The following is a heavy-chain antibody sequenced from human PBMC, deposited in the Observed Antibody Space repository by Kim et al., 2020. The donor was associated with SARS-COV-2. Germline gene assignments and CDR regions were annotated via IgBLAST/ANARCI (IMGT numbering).Heavy chain of an antibody. CDR1: GGSVSSGSYY. D-gene: IGHD3-22*01. V-gene: IGHV4-61*01. Sequence: SETLSLTCTVSGGSVSSGSYYWSWIRQPPGKGLEWIGYIYYSGSTNYNPSLKSRVTISVDTSKNQFSPKLSSVTAADTAVYYCARDSSGFSIWFDPWGQGTLVTVSS. J-gene: IGHJ5*02. CDR2: IYYSGST. CDR3: ARDSSGFSIWFDP.